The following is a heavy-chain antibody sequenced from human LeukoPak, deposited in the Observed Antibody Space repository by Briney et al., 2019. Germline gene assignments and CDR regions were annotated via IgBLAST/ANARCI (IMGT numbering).Heavy chain of an antibody. Sequence: GASVKVSCKASGYTFTSYYIHWVRQAPGQGLEWMGIINPGGGSTSYAQKFQGRVTMTRDMSTSTVYMELSSLRSEDTAVYYCARDGGGGSWWYYYYYMDVWGKGTTVTVSS. CDR3: ARDGGGGSWWYYYYYMDV. D-gene: IGHD2-15*01. CDR1: GYTFTSYY. CDR2: INPGGGST. V-gene: IGHV1-46*01. J-gene: IGHJ6*03.